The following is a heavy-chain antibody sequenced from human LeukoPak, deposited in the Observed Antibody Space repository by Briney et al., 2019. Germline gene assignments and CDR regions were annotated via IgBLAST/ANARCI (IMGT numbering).Heavy chain of an antibody. D-gene: IGHD3-3*01. CDR1: GGPFSGYY. V-gene: IGHV4-34*01. CDR3: ARLYFSRNVFIPARWDY. J-gene: IGHJ4*02. CDR2: INHSGST. Sequence: SETLSLTCAVYGGPFSGYYWSWIRQPPGKGLEWIGEINHSGSTSYNPSLKSRVTISVDTSKNQFSLTLSSVTAAGTAVYYCARLYFSRNVFIPARWDYWGQGTLVTVSS.